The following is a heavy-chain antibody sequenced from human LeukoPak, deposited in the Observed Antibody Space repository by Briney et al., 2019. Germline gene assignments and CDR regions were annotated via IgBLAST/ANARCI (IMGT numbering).Heavy chain of an antibody. V-gene: IGHV1-69*06. J-gene: IGHJ6*03. CDR1: GGTFSSYA. CDR2: IIPIFGTA. CDR3: ARGMSDYGDYYYMDV. D-gene: IGHD4-17*01. Sequence: GASVKVSCKASGGTFSSYAISWVRQAPGQGLEWMGGIIPIFGTANYAQKFQGRVTITADKSTSTAYMELSSLRSEDTTVYYCARGMSDYGDYYYMDVWGKGTTVTVSS.